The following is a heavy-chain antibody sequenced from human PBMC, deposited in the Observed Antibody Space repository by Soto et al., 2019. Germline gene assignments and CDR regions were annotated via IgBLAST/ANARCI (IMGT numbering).Heavy chain of an antibody. V-gene: IGHV4-59*08. Sequence: QVRLQESGPGLVKPSETLSLTCTVSGGSITTYYWSWIRQPPGKGLEWIGYIYYSGSTNYNPSLKRRITISVDTSKNQFSLKLGSVTAAYTAVYYCARSYSGSYHTPFQLWSQGTLVTVSS. CDR2: IYYSGST. J-gene: IGHJ1*01. CDR3: ARSYSGSYHTPFQL. CDR1: GGSITTYY. D-gene: IGHD1-26*01.